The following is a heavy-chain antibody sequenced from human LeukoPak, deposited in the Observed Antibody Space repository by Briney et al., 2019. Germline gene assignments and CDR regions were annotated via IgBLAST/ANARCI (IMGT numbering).Heavy chain of an antibody. CDR3: ARDENGYGEVNWFDP. V-gene: IGHV3-53*01. CDR1: GFTVSSNY. D-gene: IGHD4-17*01. CDR2: IYSGGGT. J-gene: IGHJ5*02. Sequence: GGSLRLSCAASGFTVSSNYISWVRQAPGKGLEWVSVIYSGGGTNYADSVKGRFTISRDNSKNTLYLQMNSLRAEDTAVYYCARDENGYGEVNWFDPWGQGTLVTVSS.